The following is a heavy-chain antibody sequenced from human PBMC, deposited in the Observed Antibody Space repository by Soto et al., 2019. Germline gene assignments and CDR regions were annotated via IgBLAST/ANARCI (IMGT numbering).Heavy chain of an antibody. CDR3: ARGHRDIVVVPAARRYFQH. Sequence: PSETLSLTCAVYGGSFSGYYWSWTRQPPGKGLEWIGEINHSGSTNYNPSLKSRVTISVDTSKNQFSLKLSSVTAADTAVYYCARGHRDIVVVPAARRYFQHWGRGTLVTVSS. CDR2: INHSGST. J-gene: IGHJ1*01. D-gene: IGHD2-2*01. V-gene: IGHV4-34*01. CDR1: GGSFSGYY.